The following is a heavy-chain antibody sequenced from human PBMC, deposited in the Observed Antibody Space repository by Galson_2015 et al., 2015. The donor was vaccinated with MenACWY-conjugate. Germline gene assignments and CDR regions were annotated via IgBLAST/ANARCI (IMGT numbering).Heavy chain of an antibody. D-gene: IGHD2-8*01. J-gene: IGHJ5*02. CDR3: ARDHSVNGLLFDT. V-gene: IGHV1-46*01. CDR2: INPSGGST. CDR1: GYSFTSYY. Sequence: SVKVSCKASGYSFTSYYIHWVRQAPGQGLEWMGIINPSGGSTTYAQKFQGRVTMTRDTSTSTVYMEVSSLRAEDTAIYYCARDHSVNGLLFDTWGQGSLVTVSS.